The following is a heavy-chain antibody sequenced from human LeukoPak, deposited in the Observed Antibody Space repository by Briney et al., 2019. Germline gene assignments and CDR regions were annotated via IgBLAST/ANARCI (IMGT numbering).Heavy chain of an antibody. Sequence: PSETLSLTCTVSGGSLSSYYWSWIRQPAGKGLEWIGRIYTSGSTNYNPSLKSRVTMSVDTSKNQFSLKLSSVTAADTAVYYCARATLWYCSSTSCRVRQYYYMDVWGKGTTVTVSS. CDR1: GGSLSSYY. CDR3: ARATLWYCSSTSCRVRQYYYMDV. V-gene: IGHV4-4*07. D-gene: IGHD2-2*01. J-gene: IGHJ6*03. CDR2: IYTSGST.